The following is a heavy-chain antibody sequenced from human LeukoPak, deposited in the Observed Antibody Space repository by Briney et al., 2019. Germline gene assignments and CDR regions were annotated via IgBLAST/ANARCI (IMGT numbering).Heavy chain of an antibody. CDR2: INPSGGST. CDR1: GYTFTSYY. J-gene: IGHJ3*02. V-gene: IGHV1-46*01. Sequence: ASVKVSSKASGYTFTSYYMHWVRQAPGQGLEWMGIINPSGGSTSYAQKFQGRVTMTRDTSTSTVYMELSSLRSEDTAVYYCARDLVAGAFDIWGQGTMVTVSS. CDR3: ARDLVAGAFDI. D-gene: IGHD2-2*01.